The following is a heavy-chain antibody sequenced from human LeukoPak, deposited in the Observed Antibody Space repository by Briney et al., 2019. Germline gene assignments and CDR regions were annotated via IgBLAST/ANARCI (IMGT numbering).Heavy chain of an antibody. CDR2: ISGYNGDT. J-gene: IGHJ4*02. V-gene: IGHV1-18*01. CDR1: GYTFTSYG. Sequence: ASVKVSCKASGYTFTSYGISWVRQAPGQGLEWMGWISGYNGDTNYAQKLQGRVTMTTDTSTCTVYMELRSLRSDDTAVYFCARLAVAGHFDHWGQGTLVTVSS. D-gene: IGHD6-19*01. CDR3: ARLAVAGHFDH.